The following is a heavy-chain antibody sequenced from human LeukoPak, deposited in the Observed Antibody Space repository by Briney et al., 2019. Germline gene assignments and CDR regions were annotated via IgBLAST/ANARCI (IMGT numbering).Heavy chain of an antibody. CDR3: ATRSIAAAGTYFQH. CDR2: IYHSGST. CDR1: GGSISSGGYY. V-gene: IGHV4-30-2*01. D-gene: IGHD6-13*01. J-gene: IGHJ1*01. Sequence: SETLSLTCTVSGGSISSGGYYWSWIRQPPGKGLEWIGYIYHSGSTYYNPSLKSRVTISVDRSKNQFSLKLSSVTAADTAVYYCATRSIAAAGTYFQHWGQGTLVTVSS.